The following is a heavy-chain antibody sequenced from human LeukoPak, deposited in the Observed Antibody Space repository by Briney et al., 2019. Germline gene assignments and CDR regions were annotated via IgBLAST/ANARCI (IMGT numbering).Heavy chain of an antibody. CDR1: GDSVPSNSAA. D-gene: IGHD6-13*01. V-gene: IGHV6-1*01. Sequence: SQTLSLTCAISGDSVPSNSAAWHWIRQPPSRGLEWLGRTYYRSKWYNDYAVSVKSRITINPDTSKNQFSLQPNSVTPEDTAVYYCAREGRQQLVHGDAFDIWGQGTMVTVSS. J-gene: IGHJ3*02. CDR2: TYYRSKWYN. CDR3: AREGRQQLVHGDAFDI.